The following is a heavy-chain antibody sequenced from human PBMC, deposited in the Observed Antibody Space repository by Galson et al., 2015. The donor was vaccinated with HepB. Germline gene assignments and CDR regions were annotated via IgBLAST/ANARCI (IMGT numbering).Heavy chain of an antibody. Sequence: SVKVSCKASGGTFSSYAISWVRQAPGQGLEWMGGIIPIFNTTKYAQRFQGRVTITADESRSTVYMELSSLRSEDTALYSCARGPTIAVAGYYYYAMDVWGQGTTVTVSS. D-gene: IGHD6-19*01. V-gene: IGHV1-69*13. CDR2: IIPIFNTT. J-gene: IGHJ6*02. CDR3: ARGPTIAVAGYYYYAMDV. CDR1: GGTFSSYA.